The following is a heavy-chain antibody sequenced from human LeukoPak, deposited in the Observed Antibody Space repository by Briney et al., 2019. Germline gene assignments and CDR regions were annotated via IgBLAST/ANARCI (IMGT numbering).Heavy chain of an antibody. Sequence: ASVKVSCKASGYTFTSYDINWVRQATGQGLEWMGWMNPNSGNTGYAQKLQGRVTITRNTSISTAYMELSSLRSEDTAVYYCARAHSSSSGSFDYWGQGTLVTVSS. CDR3: ARAHSSSSGSFDY. D-gene: IGHD6-13*01. CDR2: MNPNSGNT. V-gene: IGHV1-8*03. J-gene: IGHJ4*02. CDR1: GYTFTSYD.